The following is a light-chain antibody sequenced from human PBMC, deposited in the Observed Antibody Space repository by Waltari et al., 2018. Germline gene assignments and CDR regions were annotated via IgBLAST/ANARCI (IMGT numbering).Light chain of an antibody. CDR3: CFYTSRFYV. CDR2: EVT. V-gene: IGLV2-18*01. J-gene: IGLJ1*01. CDR1: SSDVGTNNR. Sequence: QSALTQSPSVSGTPGQSVTISCTGTSSDVGTNNRVSWYQQSPGSAPKLLIYEVTNRPSGVPDRFSGTKSGNTASLTISGLQAEDEADYYCCFYTSRFYVFGPGTKVTVL.